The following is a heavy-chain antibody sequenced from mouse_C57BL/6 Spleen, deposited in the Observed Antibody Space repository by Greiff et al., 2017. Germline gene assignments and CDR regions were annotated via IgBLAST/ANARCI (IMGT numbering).Heavy chain of an antibody. CDR2: IYPGSGST. CDR1: GYTFTSYW. CDR3: ARDYSDY. V-gene: IGHV1-55*01. Sequence: QVQLQQPGAELVKPGASVKMSCKASGYTFTSYWITWVKQRPGQGLEWIGDIYPGSGSTNYNEKFKSKAALTVDTSSSTAYMHLSSQTSEDSAVYYCARDYSDYWGQGTTLTVSS. J-gene: IGHJ2*01.